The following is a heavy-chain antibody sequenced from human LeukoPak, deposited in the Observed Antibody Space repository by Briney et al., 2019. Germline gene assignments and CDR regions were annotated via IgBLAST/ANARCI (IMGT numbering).Heavy chain of an antibody. J-gene: IGHJ4*02. CDR2: ISWNSGSI. CDR3: AKDYYYGSGSSFFDY. CDR1: GFTFSSYA. D-gene: IGHD3-10*01. Sequence: GGSLRLSCAASGFTFSSYAMHWVRQAPGKGLEWVSGISWNSGSIGYADSVKGRFTISRDNAKNSLYLQMNSLRAEDTALYYCAKDYYYGSGSSFFDYWGQGTLVTVSS. V-gene: IGHV3-9*01.